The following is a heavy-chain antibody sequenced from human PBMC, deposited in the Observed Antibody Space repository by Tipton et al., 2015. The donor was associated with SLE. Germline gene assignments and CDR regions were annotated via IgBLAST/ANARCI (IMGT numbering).Heavy chain of an antibody. CDR1: GGSISSYY. CDR2: IYYSGST. J-gene: IGHJ4*02. D-gene: IGHD3-22*01. Sequence: TLSLTCTVSGGSISSYYWGWIRQPPGKGLEWIGYIYYSGSTNYNPSLKSRVTISVDTSKNQFSLKLSSVTAADTAVYYCARAPDYYDSSGFDYWGQGTLVTVSS. V-gene: IGHV4-59*01. CDR3: ARAPDYYDSSGFDY.